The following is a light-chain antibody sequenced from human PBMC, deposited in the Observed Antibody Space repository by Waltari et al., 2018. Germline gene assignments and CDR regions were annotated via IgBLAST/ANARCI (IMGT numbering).Light chain of an antibody. Sequence: EIVLTQSPGTLSLSPGERATLSCMASQSVSSSYLSWYQQKPGQSPRLLIYGASSRATGIPDRFSGSGSGTDFTLTISRLEPEDFAVYYCQQYGTRSWTFGQGTKVEIK. CDR2: GAS. V-gene: IGKV3-20*01. J-gene: IGKJ1*01. CDR3: QQYGTRSWT. CDR1: QSVSSSY.